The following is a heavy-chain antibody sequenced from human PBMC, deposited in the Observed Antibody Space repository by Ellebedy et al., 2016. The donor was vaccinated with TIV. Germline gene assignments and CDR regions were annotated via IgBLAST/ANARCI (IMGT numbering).Heavy chain of an antibody. V-gene: IGHV3-48*02. CDR3: ARDPQYYYDSSGYYGAFDI. D-gene: IGHD3-22*01. CDR2: ISSSSSTI. J-gene: IGHJ3*02. Sequence: GGSLRLSXAASGFTFSSYSMNWVRQAPGKGLEWVSYISSSSSTIYYADSVKGRFTISRDNAKNSLYLQMNSLRDEDTAVYYCARDPQYYYDSSGYYGAFDIWGQGTMVTVSS. CDR1: GFTFSSYS.